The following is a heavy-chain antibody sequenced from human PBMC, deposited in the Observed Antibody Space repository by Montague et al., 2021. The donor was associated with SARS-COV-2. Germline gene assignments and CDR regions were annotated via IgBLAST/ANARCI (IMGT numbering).Heavy chain of an antibody. CDR1: RGSFSSYC. Sequence: SETLSLTCTVHRGSFSSYCWTRIRQPPGKGLEWIGEINHSGGANYSPSLKSRVTISVDTSKNHFSLKLSSVTAADTAIYYCARGYCSSTSCCRSFHYWGQGTLVAVSS. J-gene: IGHJ4*02. CDR3: ARGYCSSTSCCRSFHY. CDR2: INHSGGA. D-gene: IGHD2-2*01. V-gene: IGHV4-34*01.